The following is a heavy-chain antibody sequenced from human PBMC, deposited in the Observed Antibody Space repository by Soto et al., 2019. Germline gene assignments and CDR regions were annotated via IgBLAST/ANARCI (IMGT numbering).Heavy chain of an antibody. V-gene: IGHV4-59*01. J-gene: IGHJ4*02. CDR3: ARYSSGWWAYDY. D-gene: IGHD6-19*01. CDR2: IYYSGST. Sequence: XETLSLSCTVSVAGCSISISYWSWIRQPPGKGLEWIGYIYYSGSTNYNPSLKSRVTISVDTSKNQFSLKLSSVTAADTAVYYCARYSSGWWAYDYWGQGTLVTVSS. CDR1: VAGCSISISY.